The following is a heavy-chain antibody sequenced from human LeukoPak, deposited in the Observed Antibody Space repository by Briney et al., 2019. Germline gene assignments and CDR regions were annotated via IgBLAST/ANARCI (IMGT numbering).Heavy chain of an antibody. CDR2: IGGGGFIT. CDR3: AKETVAAPPIDY. D-gene: IGHD6-19*01. V-gene: IGHV3-23*01. J-gene: IGHJ4*02. Sequence: GGSLRLSCAASGFTFNNYAMTWARQAPGKGLEWVSSIGGGGFITYYSDSVKGRFTISRDNSKNTLYLQMNSLRAEDTAVYYCAKETVAAPPIDYWGQGTLVTVSS. CDR1: GFTFNNYA.